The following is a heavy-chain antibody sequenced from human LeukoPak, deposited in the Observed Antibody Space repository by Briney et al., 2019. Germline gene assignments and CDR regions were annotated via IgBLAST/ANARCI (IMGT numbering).Heavy chain of an antibody. Sequence: PGGSLRLSCVASGFTFSNYAMSWVRQAPGKGLQWVSAISAGGDKIHYAGSVKGRFTIYRDNSRNTLYVQMSSLKADATAVYYCVKNVGGNEGAYWGQGTLVTVSS. CDR2: ISAGGDKI. V-gene: IGHV3-23*01. CDR1: GFTFSNYA. D-gene: IGHD5-12*01. CDR3: VKNVGGNEGAY. J-gene: IGHJ4*02.